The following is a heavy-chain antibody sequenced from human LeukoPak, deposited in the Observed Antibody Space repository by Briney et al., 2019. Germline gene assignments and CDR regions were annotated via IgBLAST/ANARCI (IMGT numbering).Heavy chain of an antibody. CDR3: ARDPYDSSSYYYSYFDY. Sequence: GASVKVSCKASGYTFTSYYMHWVRQAPGQGLEWMGIINPSGGSTSYAQKFQGRVTMTRDTSISTAYMELSRLRSDDTAVYYCARDPYDSSSYYYSYFDYWGQGTLVTVSS. V-gene: IGHV1-46*01. J-gene: IGHJ4*02. CDR2: INPSGGST. CDR1: GYTFTSYY. D-gene: IGHD3-22*01.